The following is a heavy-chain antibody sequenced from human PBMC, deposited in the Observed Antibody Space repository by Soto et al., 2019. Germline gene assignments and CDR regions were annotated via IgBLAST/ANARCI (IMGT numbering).Heavy chain of an antibody. CDR2: IHPSGGGT. J-gene: IGHJ4*02. Sequence: QVQLVQSGAEVRKPGASVKVSCRPSGYTFNTYYLHWLRQAPGQALEWMGVIHPSGGGTTYAQKCLGRVTVTRDTSPTTVFMELSSLRSDDTAVYYCARGGHIAVVTASFDNWGQGTLVTVSS. V-gene: IGHV1-46*02. D-gene: IGHD2-21*02. CDR1: GYTFNTYY. CDR3: ARGGHIAVVTASFDN.